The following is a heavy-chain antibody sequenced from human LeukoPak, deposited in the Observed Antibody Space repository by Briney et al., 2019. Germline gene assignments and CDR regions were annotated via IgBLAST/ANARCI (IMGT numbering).Heavy chain of an antibody. D-gene: IGHD5-12*01. CDR3: AKDQGYSGYDPLDY. CDR2: ISGSGGRT. V-gene: IGHV3-23*01. CDR1: GFTFSSYA. J-gene: IGHJ4*02. Sequence: GGSLRLSCAASGFTFSSYAMSWVRQAPGEGLEWVSAISGSGGRTYYVDSVKGRFTISRDNSKNTLYLQMNSLRAEDTAVYYCAKDQGYSGYDPLDYWGQGTLVTVSS.